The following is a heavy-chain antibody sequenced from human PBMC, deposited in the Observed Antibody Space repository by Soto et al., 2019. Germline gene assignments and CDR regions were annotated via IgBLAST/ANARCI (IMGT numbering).Heavy chain of an antibody. Sequence: GASVKVSCKASGYTFNTYGITWVRQAPGQGLEWMGWINPYNGNTKFAQKVQDRVVMTTDTSTSTAYMELASLRSDDTAVYYCARGCIGVTTPLCYWGQGTLVTVSS. CDR3: ARGCIGVTTPLCY. CDR1: GYTFNTYG. D-gene: IGHD4-17*01. V-gene: IGHV1-18*01. CDR2: INPYNGNT. J-gene: IGHJ4*02.